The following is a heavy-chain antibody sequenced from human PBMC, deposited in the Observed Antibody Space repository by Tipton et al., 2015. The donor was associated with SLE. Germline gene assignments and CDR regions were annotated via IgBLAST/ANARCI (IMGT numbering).Heavy chain of an antibody. D-gene: IGHD3-22*01. CDR2: ISANGGTT. V-gene: IGHV3-23*01. J-gene: IGHJ4*02. CDR3: ATVSNSDNSA. Sequence: GSLRLSCVASGFAFSTYALSWVRQAPGKGLEWVSSISANGGTTFYGDSVKGRFTIFRDNTKNTLYLQTNSLTTDDTAVYYWATVSNSDNSAWGQGTLVTVT. CDR1: GFAFSTYA.